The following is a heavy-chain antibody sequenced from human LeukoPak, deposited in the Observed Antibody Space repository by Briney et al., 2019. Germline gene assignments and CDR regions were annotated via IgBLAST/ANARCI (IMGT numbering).Heavy chain of an antibody. Sequence: SQTLSLTCTVSGGSISSGSYYWSWIRQPAGKGLEWIGRIYTSGSTNYNPSLKSRVTISVDTSKNQFSLKLSSVTAADTAVYYCARGDYYYYYMDVWGKGTTVTVSS. J-gene: IGHJ6*03. V-gene: IGHV4-61*02. CDR1: GGSISSGSYY. CDR2: IYTSGST. CDR3: ARGDYYYYYMDV.